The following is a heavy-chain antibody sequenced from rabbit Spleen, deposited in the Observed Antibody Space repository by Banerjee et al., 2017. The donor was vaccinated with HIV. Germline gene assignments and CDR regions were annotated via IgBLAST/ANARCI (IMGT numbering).Heavy chain of an antibody. J-gene: IGHJ6*01. CDR3: ARDAGTSFSTYGMDL. Sequence: ESGGGLVQPGASLTLTCKASGFDFSSSPMCWVRQAPGKGLEWIACVYAGSSGSTYSATWAKGRFTISKTSSTTVTLQMTSLTAADTATYFCARDAGTSFSTYGMDLWGQGTLVTVS. CDR1: GFDFSSSP. V-gene: IGHV1S40*01. CDR2: VYAGSSGST. D-gene: IGHD8-1*01.